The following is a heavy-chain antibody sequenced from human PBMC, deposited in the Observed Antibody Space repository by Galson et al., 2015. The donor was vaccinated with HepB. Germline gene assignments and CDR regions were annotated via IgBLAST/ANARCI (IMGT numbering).Heavy chain of an antibody. D-gene: IGHD6-19*01. CDR1: GFTFSSYG. V-gene: IGHV3-30*18. Sequence: SLRLSCAASGFTFSSYGMHWVRQAPGKGLEWVAVISYDGSNKYYADSVKGRFTISRDNSKNTLYLQMNSLRAEDTAVYYCAKDSPVAGNYYYYGMDVWGQGTTVTVSS. J-gene: IGHJ6*02. CDR3: AKDSPVAGNYYYYGMDV. CDR2: ISYDGSNK.